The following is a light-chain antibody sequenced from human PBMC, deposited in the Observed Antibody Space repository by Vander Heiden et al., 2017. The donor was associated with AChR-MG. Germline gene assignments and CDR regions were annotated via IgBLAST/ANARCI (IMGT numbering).Light chain of an antibody. CDR2: GKA. CDR3: YSWDYSRSAQV. J-gene: IGLJ2*01. CDR1: SQNIGTHA. Sequence: QSAPTPGAAVSGTVGQKVTLSFTGNSQNIGTHAVGRYQQSAHGDPHTLIFGKALPSGIRVRFSASRSGTTASLTISVLQPEDEAEYYCYSWDYSRSAQVFGGGTKVTVL. V-gene: IGLV1-44*01.